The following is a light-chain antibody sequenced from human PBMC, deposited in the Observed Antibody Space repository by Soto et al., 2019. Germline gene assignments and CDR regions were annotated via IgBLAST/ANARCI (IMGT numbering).Light chain of an antibody. Sequence: EIVMTQSPATLSVSPGERATLSCRASQSVSSNLAWYQQKPGQAPRLLIYGASTRATGIPARFSGSGSGTEFTLTISRLQSEDFAVYYCQQYNNWPLTFGGGTKVEI. CDR1: QSVSSN. CDR2: GAS. J-gene: IGKJ4*01. V-gene: IGKV3-15*01. CDR3: QQYNNWPLT.